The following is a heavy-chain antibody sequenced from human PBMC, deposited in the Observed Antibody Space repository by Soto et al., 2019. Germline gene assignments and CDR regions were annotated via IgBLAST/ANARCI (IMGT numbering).Heavy chain of an antibody. CDR2: IIPIFGTA. CDR1: GGTFSSYA. V-gene: IGHV1-69*13. Sequence: GASVKVSCKASGGTFSSYAISWVRQAPGQGLEWMGGIIPIFGTANYAQKFQGRVTITADESTSTAYMELSSLRSEDTAVYYCARGAPENDSSGYYYLDWGPGTLVTVSS. D-gene: IGHD3-22*01. CDR3: ARGAPENDSSGYYYLD. J-gene: IGHJ4*02.